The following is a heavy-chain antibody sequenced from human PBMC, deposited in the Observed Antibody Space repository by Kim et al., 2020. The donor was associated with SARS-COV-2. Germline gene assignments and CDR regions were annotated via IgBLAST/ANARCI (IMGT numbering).Heavy chain of an antibody. V-gene: IGHV4-34*01. CDR3: ARGTDCSGGSCYHWGYYYYGMDG. J-gene: IGHJ6*02. CDR1: GGSFSGYY. Sequence: SETLSLTCAVYGGSFSGYYWSWIRQPPGKGLEWIGEINHSGSTNYNPSLKSRVTISVDTSKNQFSLKLSSVTAADTAVYYCARGTDCSGGSCYHWGYYYYGMDGWGQGTTVTVSS. D-gene: IGHD2-15*01. CDR2: INHSGST.